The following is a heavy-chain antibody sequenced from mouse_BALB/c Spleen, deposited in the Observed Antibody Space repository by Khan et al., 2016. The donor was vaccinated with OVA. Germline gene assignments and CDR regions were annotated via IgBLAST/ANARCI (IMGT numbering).Heavy chain of an antibody. Sequence: VQLVESGPGLVAPSQSLSITCTVSGFSLTSYGVHWVRQPPGQGLEWLGVIWAGGSTNYHSDLMSSLSIRTDNSKSQVFLKMNSLQTDDTAMYYCARLEDIWGQGTTLTVSS. CDR2: IWAGGST. D-gene: IGHD1-3*01. CDR1: GFSLTSYG. J-gene: IGHJ2*01. CDR3: ARLEDI. V-gene: IGHV2-9*02.